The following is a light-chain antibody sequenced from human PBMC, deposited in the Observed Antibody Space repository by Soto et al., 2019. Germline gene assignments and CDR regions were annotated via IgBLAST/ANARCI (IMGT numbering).Light chain of an antibody. Sequence: EIVMTQSPATLSVSPGERATLSCRASQSVNIYLAWYQQKPGQAPRLLIFGATYRATGIPARFSGRGSGTEFNLPISSLQSEDFAVDFCQQYDDWLRLTFGGGTKVEIK. V-gene: IGKV3D-15*01. CDR2: GAT. CDR1: QSVNIY. J-gene: IGKJ4*01. CDR3: QQYDDWLRLT.